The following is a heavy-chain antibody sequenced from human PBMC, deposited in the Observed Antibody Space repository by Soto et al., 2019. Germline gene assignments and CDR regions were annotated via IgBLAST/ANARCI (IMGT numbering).Heavy chain of an antibody. J-gene: IGHJ6*02. Sequence: QVQLVQSGAEVKKPGSSVKVSCKASGGTLRRYAISWVRQAPGRGLEWMGGIIPRFGTTSYALTEKLQGRLTIKADGHMIMASMELSSPGSEDTAVYFCAVVDMSDNDAENYFYAMVVCGQGTTVIVSS. CDR2: IIPRFGTT. D-gene: IGHD3-22*01. CDR1: GGTLRRYA. V-gene: IGHV1-69*01. CDR3: AVVDMSDNDAENYFYAMVV.